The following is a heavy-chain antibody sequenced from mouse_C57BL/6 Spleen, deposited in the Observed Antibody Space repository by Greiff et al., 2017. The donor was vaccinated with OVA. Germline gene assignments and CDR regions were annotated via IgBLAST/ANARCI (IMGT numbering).Heavy chain of an antibody. J-gene: IGHJ2*01. CDR3: ARITTVVGDYFDY. V-gene: IGHV1-64*01. CDR2: IHPNSGST. CDR1: GYTYTSYW. Sequence: VKLQQPGAELVKPGASVQLSCKASGYTYTSYWMHWVKQRPGPGLEWIGMIHPNSGSTNYNEKFKSKATLTVDKSSSTAYMQLSSLTSEDSAVYYCARITTVVGDYFDYWGQGTTLTVSS. D-gene: IGHD1-1*01.